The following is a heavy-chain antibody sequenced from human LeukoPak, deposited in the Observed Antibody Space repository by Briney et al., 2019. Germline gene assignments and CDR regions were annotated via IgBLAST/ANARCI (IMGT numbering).Heavy chain of an antibody. Sequence: SETLSLTCIVSGGSISNGDYYWTWIRQHPGKGLEWIGYIYYSGSTYYNPYLKSRVVISVDTSKNQFSLKLKSVTAADTAVYYCARGRRWLRFHGFDIWGQGTMVTVSS. J-gene: IGHJ3*02. V-gene: IGHV4-31*03. CDR3: ARGRRWLRFHGFDI. D-gene: IGHD5-12*01. CDR2: IYYSGST. CDR1: GGSISNGDYY.